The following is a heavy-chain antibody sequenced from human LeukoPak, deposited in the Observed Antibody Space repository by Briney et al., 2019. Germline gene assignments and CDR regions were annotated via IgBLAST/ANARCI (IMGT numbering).Heavy chain of an antibody. CDR3: ARGETRSAYDYGSGSYYRT. CDR2: INHSGST. CDR1: GXSFSAYY. J-gene: IGHJ4*02. V-gene: IGHV4-34*01. D-gene: IGHD3-10*01. Sequence: PSETLSPTCAVYGXSFSAYYWSWIRQPPGKGLEWIGEINHSGSTNYNPSLKSRVTISVDTSKKQFSLKLSSVTAADTAVYYCARGETRSAYDYGSGSYYRTWGQGTLVTVSS.